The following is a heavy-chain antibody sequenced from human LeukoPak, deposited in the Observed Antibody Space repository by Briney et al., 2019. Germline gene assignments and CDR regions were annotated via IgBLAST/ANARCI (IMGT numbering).Heavy chain of an antibody. D-gene: IGHD5-24*01. J-gene: IGHJ3*02. V-gene: IGHV4-59*12. CDR1: GGSISSYY. CDR3: ASGLRDGYNLNPPDDAFDI. Sequence: SETLSLTCTVSGGSISSYYWSWIRQPPGKGLEWIAYISDIGSINYNPSLKSRVTISLDTSKNQFSLKLSSVPAADPAVSYCASGLRDGYNLNPPDDAFDIWGQGTMVTVSS. CDR2: ISDIGSI.